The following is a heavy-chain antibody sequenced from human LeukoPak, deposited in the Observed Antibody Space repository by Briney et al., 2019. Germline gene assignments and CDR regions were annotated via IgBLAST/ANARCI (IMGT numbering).Heavy chain of an antibody. CDR1: GGSLSSYY. V-gene: IGHV4-59*01. CDR2: IYYSGST. CDR3: ARASFGHKNYGSGSLFHGPTTFVY. Sequence: SETLSLTCTVSGGSLSSYYWSWIRQPPGKGLEWIGYIYYSGSTNYNPSLKSRVTISVDTSKNQFSLKLSSVTAADTAVYYCARASFGHKNYGSGSLFHGPTTFVYWGQGTLVTVSS. J-gene: IGHJ4*02. D-gene: IGHD3-10*01.